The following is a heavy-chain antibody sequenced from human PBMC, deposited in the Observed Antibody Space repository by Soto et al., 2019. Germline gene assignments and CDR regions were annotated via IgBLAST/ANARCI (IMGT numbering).Heavy chain of an antibody. CDR3: AKDLARLTAYYSDY. V-gene: IGHV3-23*01. CDR2: ISGSGGST. CDR1: GFTFSSYA. Sequence: GGSLRLSCTASGFTFSSYAINWVRQAPGKGLEWVSAISGSGGSTYYADSVKGRFTISRDNSKNTLYLQMNSLRAEDTAVYYCAKDLARLTAYYSDYWGQGTLVTVSS. D-gene: IGHD2-21*02. J-gene: IGHJ4*02.